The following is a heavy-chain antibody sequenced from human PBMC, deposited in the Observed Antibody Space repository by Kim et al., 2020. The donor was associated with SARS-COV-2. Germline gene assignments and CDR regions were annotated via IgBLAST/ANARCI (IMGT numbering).Heavy chain of an antibody. V-gene: IGHV1-69*13. CDR2: IIPIFGTA. CDR3: ATIPLGGDYAGDYYYGMDV. Sequence: SVKVSCKASGGTFSSYAISWVRQAPGQGLEWMGGIIPIFGTANYAQKFQGRVTITADESTSTAYMELSSLRSEDTAVYYCATIPLGGDYAGDYYYGMDVWGQGTTVTVSS. CDR1: GGTFSSYA. D-gene: IGHD4-17*01. J-gene: IGHJ6*02.